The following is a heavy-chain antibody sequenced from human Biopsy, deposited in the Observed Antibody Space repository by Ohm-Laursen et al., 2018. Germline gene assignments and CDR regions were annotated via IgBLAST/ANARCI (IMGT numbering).Heavy chain of an antibody. V-gene: IGHV1-69-2*01. CDR2: VDPEISKA. CDR3: ATDLFGRRFTGYLFDY. CDR1: GYNFIDYY. J-gene: IGHJ4*02. D-gene: IGHD5-12*01. Sequence: ASVNVSCMVSGYNFIDYYIQRVKQAPGTGLEWVGLVDPEISKAFYAEKFQGRVTLTADTSTDTVFTELKNLRSDAPAVYFCATDLFGRRFTGYLFDYWGQGTLVSVSS.